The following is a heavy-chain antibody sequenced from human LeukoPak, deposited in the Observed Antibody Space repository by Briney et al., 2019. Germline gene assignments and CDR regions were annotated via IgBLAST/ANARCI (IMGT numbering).Heavy chain of an antibody. CDR2: ISGYQGST. D-gene: IGHD3-10*01. Sequence: ASVKVSCKASGYTFTNYGITWVRQAPGQGLERMGWISGYQGSTKYAQNFQGRVTMTIDTSTSTAYMDLRSLRSDDTAIYYCVRGGVIAGTPKFDYWGQGTLVTVSS. J-gene: IGHJ4*02. CDR3: VRGGVIAGTPKFDY. V-gene: IGHV1-18*01. CDR1: GYTFTNYG.